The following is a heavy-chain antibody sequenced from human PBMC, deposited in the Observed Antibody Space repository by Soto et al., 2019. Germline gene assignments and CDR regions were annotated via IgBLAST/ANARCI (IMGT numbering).Heavy chain of an antibody. CDR2: IYYSGST. Sequence: QVQLQESGPGLVTPSETLSLTCTVSGGSISSYYMSWIRQPPGKGLEWIGYIYYSGSTTYNPSLKRRATISGATSKNQVSLRLSSVCAADAAVSYYARPTPPGSSSWDPALDFDLWGRGTLVTVSS. J-gene: IGHJ2*01. D-gene: IGHD6-13*01. V-gene: IGHV4-59*08. CDR3: ARPTPPGSSSWDPALDFDL. CDR1: GGSISSYY.